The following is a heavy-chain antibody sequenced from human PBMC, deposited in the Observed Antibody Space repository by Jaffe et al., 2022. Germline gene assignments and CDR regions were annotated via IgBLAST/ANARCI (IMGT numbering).Heavy chain of an antibody. J-gene: IGHJ4*02. D-gene: IGHD3-10*01. V-gene: IGHV4-38-2*01. CDR3: ARVLDYYGSGTYGFDY. Sequence: QVQLQESGPGLVKPSETLSLTCGVSGYSITSGYYWGWVRQPPGKGLEWIVSSYHSGVTQYNLSLKSRVTISVDTSKNQFSLKLRSVTAADTAVYYCARVLDYYGSGTYGFDYWGQGTLVTVSS. CDR1: GYSITSGYY. CDR2: SYHSGVT.